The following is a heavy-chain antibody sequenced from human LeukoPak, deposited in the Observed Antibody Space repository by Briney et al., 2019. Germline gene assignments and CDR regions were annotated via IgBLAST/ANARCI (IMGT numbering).Heavy chain of an antibody. CDR2: IIPILGIA. D-gene: IGHD3-22*01. J-gene: IGHJ4*02. CDR3: AHPDDSSGYYRDY. V-gene: IGHV1-69*04. CDR1: GGTFNSYA. Sequence: ASVKVSCKASGGTFNSYAISWVRQAPGQGLEWMGRIIPILGIANYAQKFQGRVTITADKSTSTAYMELSSLRSEDTAVYYCAHPDDSSGYYRDYWGQGTLVTVSS.